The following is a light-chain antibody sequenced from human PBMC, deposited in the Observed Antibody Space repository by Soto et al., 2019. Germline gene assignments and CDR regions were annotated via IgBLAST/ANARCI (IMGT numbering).Light chain of an antibody. CDR1: QGISND. V-gene: IGKV1-17*01. CDR2: AAS. Sequence: DIQMTQSPSSLSASVGDRVTITCRASQGISNDLGWSQQNPGKAPKRLIYAASSSQSGVPSRFSGSGSGTEFTPTISSLQPEDFATYYCLQQNSYPPWTFGQGTKVEIK. J-gene: IGKJ1*01. CDR3: LQQNSYPPWT.